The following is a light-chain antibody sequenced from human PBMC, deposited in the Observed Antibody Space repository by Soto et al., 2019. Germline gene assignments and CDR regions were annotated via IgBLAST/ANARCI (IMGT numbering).Light chain of an antibody. V-gene: IGLV6-57*01. CDR1: SGSIANNY. CDR3: QSYDSTNHWV. Sequence: NFMLTQPHSVSESPGKTVTLSCTRSSGSIANNYVQWYQQRPGSSPTTVIYEDNRRPSGVPDRFSGSIDSSSNSASLSISGLRPEDEADYYCQSYDSTNHWVFGGGTKLTV. CDR2: EDN. J-gene: IGLJ3*02.